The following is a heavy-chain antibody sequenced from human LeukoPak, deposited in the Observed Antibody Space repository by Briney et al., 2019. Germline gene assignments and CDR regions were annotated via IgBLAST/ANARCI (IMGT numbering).Heavy chain of an antibody. CDR3: AKDGGYCSSTSCYTGFDY. CDR2: ISGGGGST. J-gene: IGHJ4*02. CDR1: GFTFSSYA. V-gene: IGHV3-23*01. D-gene: IGHD2-2*02. Sequence: GGSLRLSCAASGFTFSSYAMSWVRQAPGKGLEWVSAISGGGGSTYYADSVKGRFTISRDNSKNTLYLQMNSLRAEDTAVYYCAKDGGYCSSTSCYTGFDYWGQGTLVTVSS.